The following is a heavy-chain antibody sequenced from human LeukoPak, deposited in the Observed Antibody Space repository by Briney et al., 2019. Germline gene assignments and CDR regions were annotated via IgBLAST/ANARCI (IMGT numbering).Heavy chain of an antibody. CDR3: ARHEGIAVAGTSFGY. CDR1: GYSFTSYW. V-gene: IGHV5-51*01. Sequence: GESLKISCKGSGYSFTSYWIGWVRQMPGKGLEWMGIIYPGDSDTRYSPSFQGQVTISADKSISTAYLQWSSLKASDTAMYYCARHEGIAVAGTSFGYWGQGTLVTVSS. CDR2: IYPGDSDT. J-gene: IGHJ4*02. D-gene: IGHD6-19*01.